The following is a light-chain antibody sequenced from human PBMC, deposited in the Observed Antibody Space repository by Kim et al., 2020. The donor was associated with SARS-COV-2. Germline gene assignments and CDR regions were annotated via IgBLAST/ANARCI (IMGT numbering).Light chain of an antibody. Sequence: RVTISCSGSSSNIGSNYVYWYQQLPGTAPKLLIYRNNQRPSGVPDRFAGSKSGTSASLAISGLRSEDEADYYCAAWDDSLSGHVVFGGGTQLTVL. J-gene: IGLJ2*01. CDR2: RNN. V-gene: IGLV1-47*01. CDR1: SSNIGSNY. CDR3: AAWDDSLSGHVV.